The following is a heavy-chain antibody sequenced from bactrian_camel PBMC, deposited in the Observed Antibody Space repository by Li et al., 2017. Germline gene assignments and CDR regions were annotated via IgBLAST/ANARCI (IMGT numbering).Heavy chain of an antibody. V-gene: IGHV3-3*01. CDR3: AADQLYGTCRDVLDFPA. CDR1: RYTYKRNC. Sequence: HVQLVESGGGSVQAGGSLTLSCAAGRYTYKRNCMGWFRQRPGKDREGLAVLWIGGATTTYADSVKGRFIITRDKGKDLVYLQMNGLQPEDTGIYYCAADQLYGTCRDVLDFPARGQGTQVTVS. D-gene: IGHD6*01. CDR2: LWIGGATT. J-gene: IGHJ4*01.